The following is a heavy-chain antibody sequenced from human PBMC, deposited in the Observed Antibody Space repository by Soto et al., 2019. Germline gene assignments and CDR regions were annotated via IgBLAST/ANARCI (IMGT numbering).Heavy chain of an antibody. J-gene: IGHJ4*02. D-gene: IGHD3-9*01. CDR1: GGSISSSSYY. V-gene: IGHV4-39*01. Sequence: SETLSLTCTVSGGSISSSSYYWGWIRQPPGKGLEWIGSIYYSGSTYYNPSLKSRVTISVDTSKNQFSLKLSSVTAADTAVYYCARARNFLTGSYKGGFYYFDYWGQGTLVTVS. CDR3: ARARNFLTGSYKGGFYYFDY. CDR2: IYYSGST.